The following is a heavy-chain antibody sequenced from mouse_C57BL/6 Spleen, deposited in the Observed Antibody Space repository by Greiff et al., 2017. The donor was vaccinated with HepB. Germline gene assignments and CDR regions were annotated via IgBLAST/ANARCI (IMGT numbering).Heavy chain of an antibody. D-gene: IGHD1-1*01. CDR1: GFTFTDYY. J-gene: IGHJ2*01. V-gene: IGHV7-3*01. Sequence: EVKLMESGGGLVQPGGSLSLSCAASGFTFTDYYMSWVRQPPGKALEWLGFIRNKANGYTTEYSASVKGRFTISRDNSQSILYLQMNALRAEDSATYYFARFLYYGSNFDYWGQGTTLTVSS. CDR3: ARFLYYGSNFDY. CDR2: IRNKANGYTT.